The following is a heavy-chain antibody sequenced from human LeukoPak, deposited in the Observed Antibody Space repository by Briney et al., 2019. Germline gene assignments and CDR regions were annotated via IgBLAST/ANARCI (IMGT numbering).Heavy chain of an antibody. D-gene: IGHD2-2*02. V-gene: IGHV4-39*07. J-gene: IGHJ4*02. CDR1: GVSISSSSYY. CDR2: VYYSGST. CDR3: ARVKPPPKKYQLLYVFDY. Sequence: SETLSLTCTVSGVSISSSSYYWGWIRQPPGKGLEWIGSVYYSGSTSYNPSLKSRVTISVDTSKNQFSLKLSSVTAADTAVYYCARVKPPPKKYQLLYVFDYWGQGTLVTVSS.